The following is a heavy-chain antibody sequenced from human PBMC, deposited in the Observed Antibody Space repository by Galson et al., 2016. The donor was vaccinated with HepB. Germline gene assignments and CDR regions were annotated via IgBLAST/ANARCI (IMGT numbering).Heavy chain of an antibody. Sequence: SLRLSCAASGFTVSSNYMNWVRQAPGKGLEWVSVIYSSGTTYYADSVKGRFTISRDISKNALYLRMNSLRAEDTAVYYCARVRGYRYGYGGFRVDYWGQGTLVTVSS. J-gene: IGHJ4*02. D-gene: IGHD5-18*01. V-gene: IGHV3-66*01. CDR3: ARVRGYRYGYGGFRVDY. CDR2: IYSSGTT. CDR1: GFTVSSNY.